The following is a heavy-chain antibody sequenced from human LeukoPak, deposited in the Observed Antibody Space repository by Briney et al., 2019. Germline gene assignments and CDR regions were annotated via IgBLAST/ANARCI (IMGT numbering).Heavy chain of an antibody. CDR2: IIPIFGTA. CDR3: ARESSSGHYQGLNFDY. Sequence: GASVKVSCKASGGTFSSYAISWVRQAPGQGLEWMGGIIPIFGTANYAQKFQGRVTITADESTSTAYMELSSLRSEDTAVYYCARESSSGHYQGLNFDYWGQGTLVTVSS. CDR1: GGTFSSYA. D-gene: IGHD3-22*01. V-gene: IGHV1-69*13. J-gene: IGHJ4*02.